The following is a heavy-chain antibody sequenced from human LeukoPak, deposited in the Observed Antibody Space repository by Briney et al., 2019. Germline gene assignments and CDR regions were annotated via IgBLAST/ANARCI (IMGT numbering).Heavy chain of an antibody. J-gene: IGHJ4*02. CDR1: GFTFSSYD. Sequence: GGSLRLSCAASGFTFSSYDMHWVRQATGKGLEWVSVIGTAGDTYYPGSVKGRFTISRENAENSLYLQMNSLRAGDTAVYYCARVGSGAPDYWGQGTLVTVSS. D-gene: IGHD3-10*01. CDR2: IGTAGDT. CDR3: ARVGSGAPDY. V-gene: IGHV3-13*01.